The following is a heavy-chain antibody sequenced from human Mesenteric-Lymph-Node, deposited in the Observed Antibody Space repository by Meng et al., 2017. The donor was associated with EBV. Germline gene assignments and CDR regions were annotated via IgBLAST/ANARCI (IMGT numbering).Heavy chain of an antibody. CDR3: ARMEFTYSWYFDL. Sequence: QVHLQESGPGLVKPSEPLSLTCTVSGASISSGGYYWNWIRQSPGKGLELIGYIFYGGYTYYNLSLKSRVTISVDVSKNQFSLKLTSVTAADTAVYYCARMEFTYSWYFDLWGRGTLVTVSS. D-gene: IGHD1-1*01. CDR2: IFYGGYT. J-gene: IGHJ2*01. V-gene: IGHV4-30-4*01. CDR1: GASISSGGYY.